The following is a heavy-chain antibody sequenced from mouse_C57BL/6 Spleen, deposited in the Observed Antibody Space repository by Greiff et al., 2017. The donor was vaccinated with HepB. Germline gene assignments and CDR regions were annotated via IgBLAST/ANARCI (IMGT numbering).Heavy chain of an antibody. CDR1: GYTFTSYW. CDR3: ARDYFDY. V-gene: IGHV1-61*01. J-gene: IGHJ2*01. Sequence: QVQLQQPGAELVKPGASVKLSCKASGYTFTSYWMQWVKQRPGQGLEWIGNIYPSDSETHYNQKFKDKATLTVDKSSSTAYMQLSSLTSEDSAVYYCARDYFDYWGQGTTLTVSS. CDR2: IYPSDSET.